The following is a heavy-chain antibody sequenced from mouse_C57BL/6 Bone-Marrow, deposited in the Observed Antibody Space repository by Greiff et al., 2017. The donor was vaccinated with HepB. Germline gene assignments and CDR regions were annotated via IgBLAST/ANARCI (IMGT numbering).Heavy chain of an antibody. D-gene: IGHD3-2*02. CDR3: ARCTQTAQASFAY. J-gene: IGHJ3*01. CDR1: GFTFTDYY. V-gene: IGHV7-3*01. CDR2: IRNKANGYTT. Sequence: EVTLVESGGGLVQPGGSLSLSCAASGFTFTDYYMSWVRQPPGKALEWLGFIRNKANGYTTEYSASVKGRFTISRDNSQSILYLQMNALRAEDSATYYCARCTQTAQASFAYWGQGTLVTVSA.